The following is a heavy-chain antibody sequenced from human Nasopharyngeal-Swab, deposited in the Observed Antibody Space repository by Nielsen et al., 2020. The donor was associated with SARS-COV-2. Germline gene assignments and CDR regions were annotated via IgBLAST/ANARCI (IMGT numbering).Heavy chain of an antibody. CDR2: IWYDGSNK. D-gene: IGHD4-23*01. V-gene: IGHV3-33*01. CDR3: AAAPSGDYGGY. Sequence: WIRKPPGKGLEWVAVIWYDGSNKYYADSVKGRFTISRDNSKNTVYLQMSSLRGEDTTVYYCAAAPSGDYGGYWGQGTLVTVSS. J-gene: IGHJ4*02.